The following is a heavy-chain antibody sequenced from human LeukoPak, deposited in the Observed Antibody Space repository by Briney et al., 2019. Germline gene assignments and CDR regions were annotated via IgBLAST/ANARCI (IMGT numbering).Heavy chain of an antibody. CDR2: IYYSGST. Sequence: SETLSLTRTVSGVSISSGGYYWSWVRQHPGKGLEWIGYIYYSGSTYYNPSLKSRVTISVDMSKNQFSLKLSSVTAADTAVYYCARDQTATHYFDYWGQGTLVTVSS. J-gene: IGHJ4*02. D-gene: IGHD1-14*01. CDR1: GVSISSGGYY. V-gene: IGHV4-31*03. CDR3: ARDQTATHYFDY.